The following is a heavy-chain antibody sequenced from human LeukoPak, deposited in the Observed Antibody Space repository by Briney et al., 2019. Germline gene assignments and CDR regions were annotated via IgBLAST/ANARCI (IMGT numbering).Heavy chain of an antibody. CDR2: ISWNSGSI. Sequence: GGSLRLSCAASGFTFDDYAMHWVRQAPGKGLERVSGISWNSGSIGYADSVKGRFTISRDNAKNSLYLQMNSLRAEDTALYYCAKDISRIAVAGTLDYWGQGTLVTVSS. CDR3: AKDISRIAVAGTLDY. D-gene: IGHD6-19*01. J-gene: IGHJ4*02. V-gene: IGHV3-9*01. CDR1: GFTFDDYA.